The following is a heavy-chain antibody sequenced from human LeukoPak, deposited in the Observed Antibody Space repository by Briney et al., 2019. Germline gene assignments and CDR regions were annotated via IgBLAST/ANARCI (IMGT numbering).Heavy chain of an antibody. CDR3: ARDRHYYGSGSENWFDP. CDR1: GFTFSSYA. CDR2: ISYDGSNK. D-gene: IGHD3-10*01. V-gene: IGHV3-30*04. J-gene: IGHJ5*02. Sequence: GRSLRLSCAASGFTFSSYAMHWVRQAPGKGLEWVAVISYDGSNKYYADSVKGRFTISRDNSKNTLYLQMNSLRAEDTAVYYCARDRHYYGSGSENWFDPWGQGTLVTVCS.